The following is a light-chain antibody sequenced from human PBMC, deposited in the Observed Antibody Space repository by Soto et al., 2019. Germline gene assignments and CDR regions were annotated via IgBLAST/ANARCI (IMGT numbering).Light chain of an antibody. CDR3: QVCDRSSDIPYV. CDR2: YDS. CDR1: NIGSKS. J-gene: IGLJ1*01. Sequence: SYELTQPPSVSVAPGMTARITCGGNNIGSKSVHWYQQKPGQAPVLVIFYDSDRPSGIPERFSGSNSGNTATLTISRVEAGDEADYYCQVCDRSSDIPYVFGTGTKLTVL. V-gene: IGLV3-21*04.